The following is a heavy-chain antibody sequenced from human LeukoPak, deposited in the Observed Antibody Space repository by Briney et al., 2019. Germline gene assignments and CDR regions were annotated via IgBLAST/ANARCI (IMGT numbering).Heavy chain of an antibody. CDR3: ARTVLLWFGELSGYFDY. CDR1: GYTFTSYG. D-gene: IGHD3-10*01. V-gene: IGHV1-18*01. Sequence: ASVKVSCKTSGYTFTSYGISWVRQAPGQGLEWMGWISTYNDNTNYAQKLQGRVTMTTDTSTSTAYMDLGSLRSDDTAVYYCARTVLLWFGELSGYFDYWGQGTLVTVSS. J-gene: IGHJ4*02. CDR2: ISTYNDNT.